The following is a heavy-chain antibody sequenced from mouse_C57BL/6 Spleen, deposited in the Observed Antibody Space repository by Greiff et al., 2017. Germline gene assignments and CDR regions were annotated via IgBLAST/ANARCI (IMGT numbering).Heavy chain of an antibody. CDR3: ARAGTTVVRGYFDV. CDR1: GYTFTGYW. J-gene: IGHJ1*03. D-gene: IGHD1-1*01. V-gene: IGHV1-9*01. Sequence: VQLQQSGAELMKPGASVKLSCKATGYTFTGYWIEWVKQRPGHGLEWIGEILPGSGSTTYNEKFKGKAPFTADTSSNTAYMQLSSLTTDDSAIYYCARAGTTVVRGYFDVWGTGTTVTVSS. CDR2: ILPGSGST.